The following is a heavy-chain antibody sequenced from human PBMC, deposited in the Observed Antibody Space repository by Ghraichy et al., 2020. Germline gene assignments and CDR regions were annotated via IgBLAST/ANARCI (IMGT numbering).Heavy chain of an antibody. D-gene: IGHD1-26*01. CDR1: GGSFSGYY. J-gene: IGHJ4*02. CDR3: ARDGTYGSPDY. CDR2: INHSGST. Sequence: SETLSLTCAVYGGSFSGYYWSWIRQPPGKGLEWIGEINHSGSTNYNPSLKSRVTMSVDTSKNQFSLKLSSVTAADTAVYYCARDGTYGSPDYWLQGTLVTVAA. V-gene: IGHV4-34*01.